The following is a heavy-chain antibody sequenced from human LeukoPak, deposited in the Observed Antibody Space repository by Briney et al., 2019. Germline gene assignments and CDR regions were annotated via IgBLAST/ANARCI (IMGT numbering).Heavy chain of an antibody. CDR1: GGSISSSSYY. CDR2: IYYSGGT. Sequence: PSETLSLTCTVSGGSISSSSYYWGWIRQPPGTGLEWLGSIYYSGGTYYNPSLKSRVTISVDTSKNQFSLKLSSVTAADTAVYYCARHLRSPGFDLWGRGTLVTVSS. J-gene: IGHJ2*01. V-gene: IGHV4-39*01. CDR3: ARHLRSPGFDL.